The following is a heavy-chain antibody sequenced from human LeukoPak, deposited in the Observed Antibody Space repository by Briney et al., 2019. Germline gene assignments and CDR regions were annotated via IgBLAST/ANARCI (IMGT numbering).Heavy chain of an antibody. D-gene: IGHD6-13*01. CDR2: IIPNSGDT. CDR3: ARARGSSSWFASDI. CDR1: GYTFTGHC. V-gene: IGHV1-2*02. J-gene: IGHJ3*02. Sequence: ASVKVSCKASGYTFTGHCMHWVRQAPGQGLEWIGWIIPNSGDTEFAQNFQDRVTVTRDTSICTAYMELSRLTSDDTAVYYCARARGSSSWFASDIWGQGTMVTVSS.